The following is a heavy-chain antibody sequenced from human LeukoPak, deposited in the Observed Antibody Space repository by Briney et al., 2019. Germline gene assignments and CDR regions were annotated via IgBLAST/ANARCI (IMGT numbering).Heavy chain of an antibody. J-gene: IGHJ4*02. CDR2: IYTSGST. V-gene: IGHV4-61*02. CDR3: ARAFGSGYDDY. Sequence: PSQTLSLTCTVSGGSISSGSYYWSWIRQPAGKGLEWIGRIYTSGSTNYNPSLRSRVTISVDTSKNQFSLKLSSVTAADTAVYYCARAFGSGYDDYWGQGTLVTVSS. D-gene: IGHD5-12*01. CDR1: GGSISSGSYY.